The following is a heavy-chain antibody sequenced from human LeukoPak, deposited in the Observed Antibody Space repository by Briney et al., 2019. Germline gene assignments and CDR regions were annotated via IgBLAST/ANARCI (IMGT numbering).Heavy chain of an antibody. D-gene: IGHD5-18*01. CDR1: GTSITSYY. V-gene: IGHV4-59*01. CDR2: GHYSGNT. CDR3: ARWGYTYGPFDY. J-gene: IGHJ4*02. Sequence: SETLSLTCTVSGTSITSYYWNWIRQAPGQGPEWIGYGHYSGNTKYNPSLKSRVSISVDMSKDQFSLKLSSVTAADTAVYYCARWGYTYGPFDYWGQGTLVTVSS.